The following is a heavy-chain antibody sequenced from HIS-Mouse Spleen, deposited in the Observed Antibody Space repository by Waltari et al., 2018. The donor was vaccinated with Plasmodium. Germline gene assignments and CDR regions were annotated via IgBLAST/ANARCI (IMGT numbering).Heavy chain of an antibody. J-gene: IGHJ4*02. CDR1: GGPISSYY. Sequence: QVQLQESGPGLVKPSETLSLTCTVSGGPISSYYWSWNRQPPGKGLEWIGYIYYRGSTNYNPSLKSRVTISVDTSKNQFSLKLSSVTAADTAVYYCARLRYSYGYFDYWGQGTLVTVSS. CDR2: IYYRGST. CDR3: ARLRYSYGYFDY. V-gene: IGHV4-59*08. D-gene: IGHD5-18*01.